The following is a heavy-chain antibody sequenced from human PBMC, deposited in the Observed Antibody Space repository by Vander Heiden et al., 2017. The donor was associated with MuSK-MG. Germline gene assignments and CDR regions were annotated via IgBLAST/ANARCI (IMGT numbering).Heavy chain of an antibody. J-gene: IGHJ4*02. CDR2: IKQDGSEK. V-gene: IGHV3-7*03. D-gene: IGHD3-10*01. CDR3: AREVKAGGSGNLALRYFDD. CDR1: GITFRNSW. Sequence: EVRLVESGGGLVQPGGALRPSCEVPGITFRNSWMNWLRQAPGKGLEWVANIKQDGSEKYYVDSVEGRFTISRDNAKNSLYLQMNTLRAEDTAVYYCAREVKAGGSGNLALRYFDDWGQGTLVGVSS.